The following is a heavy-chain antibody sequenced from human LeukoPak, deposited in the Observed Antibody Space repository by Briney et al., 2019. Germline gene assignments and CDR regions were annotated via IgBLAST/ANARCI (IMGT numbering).Heavy chain of an antibody. CDR3: ARDSYDYVWGSYRFDY. D-gene: IGHD3-16*02. J-gene: IGHJ4*02. Sequence: GGSLRLSCAVSGFTFRTYWMHWVRQVPGEGLVWVSRINEDGSITNYADSVKGRFSISRDNAKNTLYLQMNSLRAEDTAVYYCARDSYDYVWGSYRFDYWGQGTLVTVSS. V-gene: IGHV3-74*01. CDR1: GFTFRTYW. CDR2: INEDGSIT.